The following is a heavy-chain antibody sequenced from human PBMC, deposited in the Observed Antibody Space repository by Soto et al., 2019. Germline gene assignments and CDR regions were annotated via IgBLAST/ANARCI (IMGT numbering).Heavy chain of an antibody. CDR1: GGSISSYY. CDR3: ARVRRSSLVDY. CDR2: IYYSGST. J-gene: IGHJ4*02. Sequence: SETLSLTCTVSGGSISSYYWSWIRQPPGKGLEWIGYIYYSGSTNYNPSLKSRVTISVDTSKNQFSLKLSSVTAADTAVYYCARVRRSSLVDYWGQGTLVTVSS. V-gene: IGHV4-59*01. D-gene: IGHD6-13*01.